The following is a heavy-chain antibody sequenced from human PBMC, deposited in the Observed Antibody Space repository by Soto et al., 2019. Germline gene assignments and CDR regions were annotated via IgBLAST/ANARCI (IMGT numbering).Heavy chain of an antibody. CDR3: ARASYLDPAFDI. V-gene: IGHV1-8*01. CDR2: VNPNSGNT. Sequence: QVQLVQSGAEVKRPGASVKVSCKASGYTFTSYDFNWVRHAPGQGLEWMGWVNPNSGNTDYAQKFQGRVTMTRNTSIRTAYMALSSLRSEDTAMYYCARASYLDPAFDIWGQGTMVTVSS. D-gene: IGHD2-2*03. CDR1: GYTFTSYD. J-gene: IGHJ3*02.